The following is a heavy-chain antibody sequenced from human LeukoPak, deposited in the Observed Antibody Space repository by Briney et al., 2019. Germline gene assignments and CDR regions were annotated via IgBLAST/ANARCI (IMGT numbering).Heavy chain of an antibody. CDR1: GFTFSMYE. D-gene: IGHD3-22*01. CDR2: IGVTGDT. Sequence: GGSLRLSCAASGFTFSMYEMHWVRQPTGKGLEWVSVIGVTGDTYYSASVKGRFLISRESAKNSVDLQMNSLSPGDTAVYYCARLSITMRHWDVWGQGTSVTVSS. J-gene: IGHJ6*02. V-gene: IGHV3-13*01. CDR3: ARLSITMRHWDV.